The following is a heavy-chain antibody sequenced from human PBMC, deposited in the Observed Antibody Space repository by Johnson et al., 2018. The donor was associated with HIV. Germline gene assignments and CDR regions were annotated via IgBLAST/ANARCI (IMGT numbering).Heavy chain of an antibody. J-gene: IGHJ3*02. V-gene: IGHV3-30*04. D-gene: IGHD1-26*01. Sequence: QVQLVESGGVVVQPGGSLRLSCAASGFTFDDYTMHWVRQAPGKGLEWVAVISYDGSNKYYADSVKGRLTISRDNSKNTLYLQMNSLRAEDTAVYYCAREGGERAFDIWGQGTMVTVSS. CDR2: ISYDGSNK. CDR3: AREGGERAFDI. CDR1: GFTFDDYT.